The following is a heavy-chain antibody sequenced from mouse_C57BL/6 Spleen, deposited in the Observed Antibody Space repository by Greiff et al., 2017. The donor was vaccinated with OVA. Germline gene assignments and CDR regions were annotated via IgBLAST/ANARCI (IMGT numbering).Heavy chain of an antibody. D-gene: IGHD1-1*01. V-gene: IGHV5-17*01. Sequence: EVHLVESGGGLVKPGGSLKLSCAASGFTFSDYGMHWVRQAPEKGLEWVAYISSGSSTIYYADTVKGRFTISRDNAKNTLFLQMTSLRSEDTAMYYCASPLYGSFDYWGQGTTLTVSS. CDR2: ISSGSSTI. J-gene: IGHJ2*01. CDR3: ASPLYGSFDY. CDR1: GFTFSDYG.